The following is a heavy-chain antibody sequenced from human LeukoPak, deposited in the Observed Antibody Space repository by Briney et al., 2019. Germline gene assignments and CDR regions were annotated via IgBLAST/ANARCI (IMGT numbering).Heavy chain of an antibody. V-gene: IGHV3-23*01. CDR3: AFTNYYDSSGYYAPRLDY. D-gene: IGHD3-22*01. Sequence: GGSLRLSCAASGFTFSSYAMSWVRQAPGKGLEWVSGISGSGGGSTYYADSVGGRFTISRDNSKNTLYLQMNSLRAEDTAVYYCAFTNYYDSSGYYAPRLDYWGQGTLVTVSS. CDR2: ISGSGGGST. CDR1: GFTFSSYA. J-gene: IGHJ4*02.